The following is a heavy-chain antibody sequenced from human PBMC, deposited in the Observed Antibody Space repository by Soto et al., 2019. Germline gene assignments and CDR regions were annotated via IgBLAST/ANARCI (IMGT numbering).Heavy chain of an antibody. D-gene: IGHD3-10*01. CDR2: IREDGGEK. V-gene: IGHV3-7*01. CDR3: ARGEAIGDDP. J-gene: IGHJ5*02. Sequence: EEQLVESGGGLVQPGGSLRLSCEASGLTFSSYWMTWLRQAPGKGLEWVANIREDGGEKNYVDSVKGRFTISRDNAKNSLYLQMNSLRVEDAAVYYCARGEAIGDDPCGQGTLVTVSS. CDR1: GLTFSSYW.